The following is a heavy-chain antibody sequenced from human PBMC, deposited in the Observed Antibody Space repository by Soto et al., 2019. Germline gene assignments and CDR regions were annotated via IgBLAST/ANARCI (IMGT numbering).Heavy chain of an antibody. CDR2: ISGSGGST. V-gene: IGHV3-23*01. Sequence: EVQLLESGGGLVQPVGSLRLSCAASGFTFSSYAMRWVRPAPVKGLEWVSAISGSGGSTYYADSVKGRVTISRDNSKNTLYLQMNSLRAEDTAVYYCARRGSGSYYDYWGQGTLVNVSS. CDR3: ARRGSGSYYDY. CDR1: GFTFSSYA. J-gene: IGHJ4*02. D-gene: IGHD1-26*01.